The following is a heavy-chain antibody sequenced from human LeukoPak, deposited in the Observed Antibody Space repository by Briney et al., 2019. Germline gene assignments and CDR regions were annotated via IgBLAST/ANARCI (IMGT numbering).Heavy chain of an antibody. Sequence: SETLSLTCAVYGGSFSGYYWSWIRQPPGKGLEWIGEINHSGSTNYNPSLKSRVTISVDTSKNQFSLKLSSVTAANTPVYYCARLPGIRQLPPFRAGYMDVWGKGTTVTVSS. J-gene: IGHJ6*03. V-gene: IGHV4-34*01. CDR3: ARLPGIRQLPPFRAGYMDV. CDR2: INHSGST. D-gene: IGHD5-18*01. CDR1: GGSFSGYY.